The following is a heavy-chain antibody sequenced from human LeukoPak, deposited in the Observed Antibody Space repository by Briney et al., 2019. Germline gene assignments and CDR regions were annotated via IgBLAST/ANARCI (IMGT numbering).Heavy chain of an antibody. CDR2: ITGSGGST. Sequence: QAGGSLRLSCAASGFTFSNYGLSWVRQAPGKGLEWVSGITGSGGSTYYADSVKGRFTISRDNSKNTLYLQMNSLRAEDTAVYYCARGLSGFASSLGYWGQGALVTVSA. D-gene: IGHD2-2*01. J-gene: IGHJ4*02. CDR3: ARGLSGFASSLGY. V-gene: IGHV3-23*01. CDR1: GFTFSNYG.